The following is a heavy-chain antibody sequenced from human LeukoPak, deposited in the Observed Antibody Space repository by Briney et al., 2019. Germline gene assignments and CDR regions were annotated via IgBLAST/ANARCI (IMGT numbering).Heavy chain of an antibody. J-gene: IGHJ4*02. CDR1: GFPFSSYG. Sequence: GGSLRLSCVASGFPFSSYGMHWVRQAPGKGLEWVAVIWSVGGAEYYADSVKGRFTISRDNSKNMLFLQMNSLRAEDTAVYYCARDSSSSGVDYWGQGTLVTVSS. CDR2: IWSVGGAE. V-gene: IGHV3-33*01. CDR3: ARDSSSSGVDY. D-gene: IGHD6-6*01.